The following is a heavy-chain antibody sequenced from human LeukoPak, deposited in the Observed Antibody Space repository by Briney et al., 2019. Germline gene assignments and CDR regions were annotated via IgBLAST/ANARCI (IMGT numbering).Heavy chain of an antibody. D-gene: IGHD7-27*01. Sequence: GESLKISCKASGYSFASYWIGWVRQMSGKGLEWMAIIHPNDASTIYSPSFQGQVTISADKSINTAYLQWSTQKASDTAIYYCARHNNWGFDYWDRGTLLTVSP. V-gene: IGHV5-51*01. CDR3: ARHNNWGFDY. J-gene: IGHJ4*02. CDR2: IHPNDAST. CDR1: GYSFASYW.